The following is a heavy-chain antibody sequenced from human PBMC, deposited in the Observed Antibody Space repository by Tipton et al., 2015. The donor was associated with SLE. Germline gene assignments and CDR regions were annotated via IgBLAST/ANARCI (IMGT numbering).Heavy chain of an antibody. Sequence: QLVQSGAEVKKSGESLKISCKGSGYSFASYWIGWVRQMPEKGLEWMGLIYPPDSDTRYSPSFQGRVTLSVDKSISTAYLQWSSLKASDTAMCYCARVRADFGVVIIYEYWGQGTLVTVSS. D-gene: IGHD3-3*01. CDR2: IYPPDSDT. V-gene: IGHV5-51*03. J-gene: IGHJ4*02. CDR1: GYSFASYW. CDR3: ARVRADFGVVIIYEY.